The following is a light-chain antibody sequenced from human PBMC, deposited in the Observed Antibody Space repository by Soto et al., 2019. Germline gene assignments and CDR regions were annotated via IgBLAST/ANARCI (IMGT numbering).Light chain of an antibody. V-gene: IGKV2-28*01. CDR3: MQALQTPLS. J-gene: IGKJ4*01. CDR2: LGS. Sequence: DIVLTQSPLSLPVTPGEPASISCRSSQSLLHRNGYNYLDWYLQKPGQSPQLLIYLGSNRASGVPDRFSGSGSGTDFTLKISRVEAEDVGIYYCMQALQTPLSFGGGTKVDLK. CDR1: QSLLHRNGYNY.